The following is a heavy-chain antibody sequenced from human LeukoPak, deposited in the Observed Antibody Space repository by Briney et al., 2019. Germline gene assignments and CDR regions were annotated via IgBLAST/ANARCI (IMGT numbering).Heavy chain of an antibody. CDR1: GFTFDDYA. CDR3: AKDKGYSGYATFFDY. J-gene: IGHJ4*02. V-gene: IGHV3-9*03. D-gene: IGHD5-12*01. CDR2: ISWNSGSI. Sequence: GRSLRLSCAASGFTFDDYAMHWVRQAPGKGLEWVSGISWNSGSIGYADSVKGRFTISRDNAKNSLYPQMNSLRAEDMALYYCAKDKGYSGYATFFDYWGQGTLVTVSS.